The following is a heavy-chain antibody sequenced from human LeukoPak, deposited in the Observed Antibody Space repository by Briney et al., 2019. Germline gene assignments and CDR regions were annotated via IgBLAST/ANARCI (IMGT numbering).Heavy chain of an antibody. CDR1: TFTLNNYW. J-gene: IGHJ4*02. Sequence: PGGSLRLSCTASTFTLNNYWMSWVRQAPGKGLEWVANIKQDGSEKYYVDSVKGRFTISRDNAKNSLYLQMNSLRAEDTAVYYCASRVGYTGSWSAFDYWGQGTLVTVSS. V-gene: IGHV3-7*05. CDR2: IKQDGSEK. D-gene: IGHD6-13*01. CDR3: ASRVGYTGSWSAFDY.